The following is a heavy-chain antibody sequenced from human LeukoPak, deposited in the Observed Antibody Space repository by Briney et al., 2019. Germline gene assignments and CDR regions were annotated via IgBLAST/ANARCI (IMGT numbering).Heavy chain of an antibody. D-gene: IGHD3-3*01. V-gene: IGHV4-34*01. CDR1: GGSFSGYY. Sequence: SETLSLTCAVYGGSFSGYYWSWLRQPPGKGLEWIGEINHSGSTNYNPSLKSRVTISVDTSKNQFSLKLSSVTAADTAVYYCARVTIFGVAMPYWYFDLWGCGTLVTVSS. CDR3: ARVTIFGVAMPYWYFDL. CDR2: INHSGST. J-gene: IGHJ2*01.